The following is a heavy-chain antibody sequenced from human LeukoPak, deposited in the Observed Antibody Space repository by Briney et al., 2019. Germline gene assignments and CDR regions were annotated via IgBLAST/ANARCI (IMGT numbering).Heavy chain of an antibody. CDR2: IYYSGST. D-gene: IGHD3-22*01. CDR1: GGSISSYY. J-gene: IGHJ1*01. V-gene: IGHV4-59*01. Sequence: SETLSLTCTVSGGSISSYYWSWIRQPPGKGLEWIGYIYYSGSTNYNPSLKSRVTISVDTSKNQFSLKLSSVTAADTAVYYCASLSGYYYGFCFQHWGQVTLVTVSS. CDR3: ASLSGYYYGFCFQH.